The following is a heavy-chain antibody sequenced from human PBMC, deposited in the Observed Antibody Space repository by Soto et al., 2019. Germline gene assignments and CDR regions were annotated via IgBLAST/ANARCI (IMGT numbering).Heavy chain of an antibody. CDR3: ARAPPTAGRVSWFDP. Sequence: PSETLSLTCAVYGGSFSGYYWSWIRQPPGKGLEWIGEINHSGSTNYNPSLKSRVTISVDTSKNQFSLKLSSVTAADTAVYYCARAPPTAGRVSWFDPWGQGTLVTVSS. CDR2: INHSGST. D-gene: IGHD4-17*01. J-gene: IGHJ5*02. V-gene: IGHV4-34*01. CDR1: GGSFSGYY.